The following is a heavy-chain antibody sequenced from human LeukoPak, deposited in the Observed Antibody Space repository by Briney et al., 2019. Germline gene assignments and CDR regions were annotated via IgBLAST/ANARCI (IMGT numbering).Heavy chain of an antibody. CDR3: ARYYCSGGSCYPDINWFDP. Sequence: GGSLRLSCAASGFTFSTYWMSGVRQAPGKGLEWVANIKQDGSEKYYVDSVKGRFTISRDNAKNSLYLQMNSLRAEDTAVYYCARYYCSGGSCYPDINWFDPWGQGTLVTVSS. J-gene: IGHJ5*02. CDR1: GFTFSTYW. CDR2: IKQDGSEK. V-gene: IGHV3-7*01. D-gene: IGHD2-15*01.